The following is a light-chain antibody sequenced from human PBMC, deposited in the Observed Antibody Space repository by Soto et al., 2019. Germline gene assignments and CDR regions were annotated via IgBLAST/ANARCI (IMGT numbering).Light chain of an antibody. CDR2: GAS. CDR3: HQYNNWWT. V-gene: IGKV3-15*01. Sequence: EIVMKQAPATLSMSPGERATLSCRASQSVSSNLAWSQQKPGQAPRLLIYGASTRATGIPARFSGSGSGTDFTLTINNLQSEDFAIYYCHQYNNWWTFGQGTKVEIK. J-gene: IGKJ1*01. CDR1: QSVSSN.